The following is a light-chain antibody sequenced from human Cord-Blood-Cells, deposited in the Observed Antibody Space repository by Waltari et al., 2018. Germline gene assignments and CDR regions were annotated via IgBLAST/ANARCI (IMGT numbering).Light chain of an antibody. CDR2: GAS. CDR3: QQYGSTPLT. J-gene: IGKJ4*01. CDR1: QSVSSSY. Sequence: EIVLTQSPGTLSLSPGERATLYCRASQSVSSSYLAWYQHKPGQAPRLLIYGASSRATGIPDRFSGSGSGTDLTLTISRLEPEDFAVYYCQQYGSTPLTFGGGTKVEIK. V-gene: IGKV3-20*01.